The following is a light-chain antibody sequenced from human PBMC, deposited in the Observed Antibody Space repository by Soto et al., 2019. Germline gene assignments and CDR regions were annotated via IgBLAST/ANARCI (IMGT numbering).Light chain of an antibody. V-gene: IGKV3-15*01. J-gene: IGKJ1*01. Sequence: EIVMTQSPATLSVSPGERATLSCRASQSVSSNLAWYQQKPGQAPRLLIYGSSIRATGISARFSGSGSGTEFTLTISSLQSEDLAVYYCQQYNNWPRAFGQGTKV. CDR3: QQYNNWPRA. CDR2: GSS. CDR1: QSVSSN.